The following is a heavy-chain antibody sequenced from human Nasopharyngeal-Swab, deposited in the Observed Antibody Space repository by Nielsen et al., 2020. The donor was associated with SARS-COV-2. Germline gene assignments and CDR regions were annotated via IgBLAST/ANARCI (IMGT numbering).Heavy chain of an antibody. CDR3: ARGPGEVGTTYYYYYGMDV. Sequence: RQAPGKGLEWIGEINHSGSTNYNPSLKSRVTISVDTSKNQFSLKLSSVTAADTAVYYCARGPGEVGTTYYYYYGMDVWGQGITVTVSS. V-gene: IGHV4-34*01. D-gene: IGHD1-1*01. J-gene: IGHJ6*02. CDR2: INHSGST.